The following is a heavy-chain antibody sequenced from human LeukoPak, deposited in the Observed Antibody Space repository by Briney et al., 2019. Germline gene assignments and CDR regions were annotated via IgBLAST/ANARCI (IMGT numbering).Heavy chain of an antibody. CDR3: ARGTPGEITIFSYYYYYGMDV. CDR1: GYSLSSGYY. CDR2: IYHSGST. D-gene: IGHD3-9*01. Sequence: SETLSLTCTVSGYSLSSGYYWGWIRQPPGRGLEGFGSIYHSGSTYYNPSLKSRVTISVDTSKNQFSLKLSSVTAADTAVYYCARGTPGEITIFSYYYYYGMDVWGQGTTVTVSS. V-gene: IGHV4-38-2*02. J-gene: IGHJ6*02.